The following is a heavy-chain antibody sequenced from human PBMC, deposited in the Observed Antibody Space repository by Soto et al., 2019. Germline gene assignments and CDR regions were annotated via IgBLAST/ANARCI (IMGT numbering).Heavy chain of an antibody. CDR3: AKDRTVAARHSDY. CDR1: GFTLSSNY. CDR2: IYSGGST. V-gene: IGHV3-53*01. J-gene: IGHJ4*03. D-gene: IGHD6-6*01. Sequence: PEGSLSRYCAASGFTLSSNYMIWVRQAPGKGLEWVSVIYSGGSTYYADYVKGRFTISRDNSKNTLYLQMNSLRAEDSAVYYCAKDRTVAARHSDYWGQGTMVTVSA.